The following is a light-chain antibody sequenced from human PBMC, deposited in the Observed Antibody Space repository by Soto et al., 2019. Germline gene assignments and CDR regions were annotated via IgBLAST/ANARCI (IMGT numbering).Light chain of an antibody. J-gene: IGKJ1*01. CDR1: QSVSSY. Sequence: EIVLTQSPGTLSLSQVERATLSFRASQSVSSYLAWYQQKPGQAPRLLIYGASSRATGIPNRFSGSGSGTDFTLTISRLEPEDFAVYYCQQYGNSPQTFGQGTKVDIK. CDR2: GAS. V-gene: IGKV3-20*01. CDR3: QQYGNSPQT.